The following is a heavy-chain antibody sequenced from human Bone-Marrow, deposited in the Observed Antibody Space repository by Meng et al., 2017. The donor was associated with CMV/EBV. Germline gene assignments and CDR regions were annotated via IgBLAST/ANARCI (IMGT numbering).Heavy chain of an antibody. D-gene: IGHD6-13*01. J-gene: IGHJ4*02. Sequence: GESLKISCAASGFTFSSYAMSWVRQAPGKGLEWVSAISGSGGSTYYADSVKGRFTISRDNSKNTLYLQMNSLRAEDTAVYYCAKLLSIAAPIGDYYFDYWGQGKLVTVYS. V-gene: IGHV3-23*01. CDR2: ISGSGGST. CDR1: GFTFSSYA. CDR3: AKLLSIAAPIGDYYFDY.